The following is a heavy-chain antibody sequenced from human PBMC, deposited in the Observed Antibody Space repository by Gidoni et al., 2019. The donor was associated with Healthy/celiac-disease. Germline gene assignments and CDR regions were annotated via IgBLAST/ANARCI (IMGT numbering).Heavy chain of an antibody. CDR3: ARENPDILTGYYIHYYYGMDV. CDR1: GFTFSSYW. D-gene: IGHD3-9*01. V-gene: IGHV3-7*01. Sequence: EVQLVASGGGLVQPGVSLRLSCAASGFTFSSYWMSWVRQAPGKGLEWVANIKQDGSEKYYVDSVKGRFTISRDNAKNSLYLQMNSLRAEDTAVYYCARENPDILTGYYIHYYYGMDVWGQGTTVTVSS. J-gene: IGHJ6*02. CDR2: IKQDGSEK.